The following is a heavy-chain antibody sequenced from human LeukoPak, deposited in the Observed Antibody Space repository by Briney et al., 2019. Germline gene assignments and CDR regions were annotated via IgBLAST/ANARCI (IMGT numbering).Heavy chain of an antibody. V-gene: IGHV1-69*01. J-gene: IGHJ6*02. CDR3: ARSRKGSYYGMDV. CDR1: GGTFSSYA. Sequence: SVKVSCKASGGTFSSYAISWVRQAPGQGLEWMGGIIPIFGTANYAQKFQGRVTITADESTSTAYMELSSLRSEDAAVYYCARSRKGSYYGMDVWGQGTTVTVSS. CDR2: IIPIFGTA.